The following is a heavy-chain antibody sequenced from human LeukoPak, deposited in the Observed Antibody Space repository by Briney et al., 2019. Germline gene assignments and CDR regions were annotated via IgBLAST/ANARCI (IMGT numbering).Heavy chain of an antibody. CDR2: ISRSSSYI. CDR1: GFTFNTYT. Sequence: PGGCLRLSCAASGFTFNTYTMDSVRQAPGKGLEWVSSISRSSSYIYYSDSVKGRFTMSRDNAKNSLYLQMNSLRAEDTAVYYCARGTLGLNPDIFEEWGQGTLVTVSS. V-gene: IGHV3-21*01. D-gene: IGHD7-27*01. J-gene: IGHJ4*02. CDR3: ARGTLGLNPDIFEE.